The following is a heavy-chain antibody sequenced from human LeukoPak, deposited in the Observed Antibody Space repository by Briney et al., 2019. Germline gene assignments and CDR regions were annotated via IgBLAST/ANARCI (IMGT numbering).Heavy chain of an antibody. V-gene: IGHV6-1*01. J-gene: IGHJ4*02. CDR1: GDSVSINSAA. CDR3: ARSPSPYSSGWYFDY. Sequence: SQTLSLTCALSGDSVSINSAAWNWIRQSPSRGLEWLGRTYQRSKWYNDYAVSVKSRITINPDISKNQFSLQLNSVTPEDTAVYYCARSPSPYSSGWYFDYWGQGTLVTVSS. CDR2: TYQRSKWYN. D-gene: IGHD6-19*01.